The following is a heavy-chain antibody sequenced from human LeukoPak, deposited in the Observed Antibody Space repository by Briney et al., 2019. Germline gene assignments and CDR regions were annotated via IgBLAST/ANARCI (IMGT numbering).Heavy chain of an antibody. CDR2: VNPNSGGT. CDR3: ARALSVVVPPAPSLGIRWGFAP. D-gene: IGHD2-2*01. CDR1: GYTFTGDY. Sequence: ASVKVSCKASGYTFTGDYMHWGRQAPGQGLEWMGGVNPNSGGTNYAQKCQGRVTMTRDTSMTTASLALSRLRSDDTAVYYCARALSVVVPPAPSLGIRWGFAPWGQGTLVTVSS. J-gene: IGHJ5*02. V-gene: IGHV1-2*02.